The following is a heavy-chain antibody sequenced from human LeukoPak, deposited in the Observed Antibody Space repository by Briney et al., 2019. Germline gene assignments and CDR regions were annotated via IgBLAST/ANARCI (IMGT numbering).Heavy chain of an antibody. J-gene: IGHJ6*02. D-gene: IGHD6-13*01. CDR1: GFTFSSYA. Sequence: PGGSLRLSCAASGFTFSSYAMGWVRQAPGKGLEWVSVIGGGTGSTYYAAPVKGRFTISRDNSKNTLYLQMNSLRAEDTAVYYCAKSMRDQHLDLMGYYGMDAWGQGTTVIVSS. CDR2: IGGGTGST. V-gene: IGHV3-23*01. CDR3: AKSMRDQHLDLMGYYGMDA.